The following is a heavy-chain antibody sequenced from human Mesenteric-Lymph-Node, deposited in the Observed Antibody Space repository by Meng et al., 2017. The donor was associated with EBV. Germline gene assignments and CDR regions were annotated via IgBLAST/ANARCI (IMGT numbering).Heavy chain of an antibody. V-gene: IGHV4-61*01. Sequence: QVQMKESGPGLVKPSDTLSLTCNVSGDSVSSGNNYWSWIRQSSGRGLEWIGNIYFTGSTFYNPALKSRVTISGDTSKNQFSLKLTSVTAADTAVYYCAREGTTVTRWFDPWGPGTLVTVSS. D-gene: IGHD4-11*01. CDR3: AREGTTVTRWFDP. J-gene: IGHJ5*02. CDR2: IYFTGST. CDR1: GDSVSSGNNY.